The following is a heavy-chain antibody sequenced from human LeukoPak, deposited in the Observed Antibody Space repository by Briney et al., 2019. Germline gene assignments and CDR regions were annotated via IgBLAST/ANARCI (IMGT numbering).Heavy chain of an antibody. CDR2: IIPIFDIT. J-gene: IGHJ4*02. D-gene: IGHD4-17*01. Sequence: SVKVSCKASGVTFSNYAINWVRQAPGQGLEWMGRIIPIFDITNYAQKLQGRVTITADKSTTTAYMELSRLRSDDTAVYYCARGTTVTTPDFDYWGQGTLVTVSS. CDR1: GVTFSNYA. CDR3: ARGTTVTTPDFDY. V-gene: IGHV1-69*04.